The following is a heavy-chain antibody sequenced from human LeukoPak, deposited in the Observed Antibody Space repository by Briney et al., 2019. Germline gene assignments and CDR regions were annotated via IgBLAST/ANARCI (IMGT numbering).Heavy chain of an antibody. CDR2: ISGSGGST. V-gene: IGHV3-23*01. CDR3: AKLLFGVVQTAMDY. J-gene: IGHJ4*02. Sequence: PGGSLRLSCAASGFTFSSYAMSCVRQAPGKGLEWVSAISGSGGSTYYADSVKGRFTISRDNSKNTLYLQMNSLRAEDTAVYYCAKLLFGVVQTAMDYWGQGTLVTVSS. D-gene: IGHD3-3*01. CDR1: GFTFSSYA.